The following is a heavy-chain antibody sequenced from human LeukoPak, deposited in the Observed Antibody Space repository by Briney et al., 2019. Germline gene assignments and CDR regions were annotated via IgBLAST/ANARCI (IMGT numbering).Heavy chain of an antibody. J-gene: IGHJ4*02. V-gene: IGHV3-7*05. CDR1: GFTFNTYW. CDR2: IKEDGSEK. CDR3: ARLSLTARLHFDY. D-gene: IGHD5-18*01. Sequence: PGGSLRLSCAASGFTFNTYWMSWVRQAPGKGLEWVANIKEDGSEKYYVDSVKGRFTISRDNAQNSLHLQMNGLRAEDTAVYYCARLSLTARLHFDYWGQGTLVTVSS.